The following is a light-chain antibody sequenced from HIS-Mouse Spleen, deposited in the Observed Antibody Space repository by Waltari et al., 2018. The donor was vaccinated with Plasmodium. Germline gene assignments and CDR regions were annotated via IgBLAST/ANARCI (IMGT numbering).Light chain of an antibody. CDR1: SGSVSTSSY. CDR3: VLYMGSGTVV. Sequence: QTVVTQEPSFSVSPGGPVTLTCGLSSGSVSTSSYPSWYQQTPGQAPRTLIYSTNTRSSGVPDRFSGSILGNKAALTITGAQADDESDYYCVLYMGSGTVVFGGGTKLTVL. J-gene: IGLJ2*01. CDR2: STN. V-gene: IGLV8-61*01.